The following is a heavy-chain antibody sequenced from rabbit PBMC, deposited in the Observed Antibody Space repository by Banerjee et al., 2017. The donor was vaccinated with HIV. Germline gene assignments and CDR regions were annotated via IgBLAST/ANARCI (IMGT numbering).Heavy chain of an antibody. Sequence: QSLEESGGDLVQPEGSLSLTCKASGFDLSSSYYMCWVRQAPGKGLEWIGCIYTGSGDTYYASWAKGRFTISKTSSTTVTLQMTSLTAADTATYFCAREGAYYFNLWGPGTLVTVS. CDR1: GFDLSSSYY. J-gene: IGHJ4*01. CDR2: IYTGSGDT. CDR3: AREGAYYFNL. V-gene: IGHV1S40*01.